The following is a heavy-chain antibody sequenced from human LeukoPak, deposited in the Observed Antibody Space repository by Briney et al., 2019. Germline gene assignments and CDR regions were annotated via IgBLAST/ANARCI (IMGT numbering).Heavy chain of an antibody. V-gene: IGHV4-34*01. CDR2: INHSGST. CDR1: GGSFSGYY. Sequence: SETLSLTCAVYGGSFSGYYWSWIRQPPGKGLEWIGEINHSGSTNYNPSLKSRVTISVDTSKNQFSLKLSSVTAADTAVYYCGAAYYYYGMDVWGQGTTVTVSS. J-gene: IGHJ6*02. D-gene: IGHD6-25*01. CDR3: GAAYYYYGMDV.